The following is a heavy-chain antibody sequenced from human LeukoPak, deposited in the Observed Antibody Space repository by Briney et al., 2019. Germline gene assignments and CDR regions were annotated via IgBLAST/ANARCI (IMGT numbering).Heavy chain of an antibody. D-gene: IGHD2-21*01. CDR2: ITNGGSIT. J-gene: IGHJ4*02. Sequence: PGGSLRLSCAASGFTFSSYEMNWGRHAPGKGLEWFSYITNGGSITYYADSVQGRFTISIDNAKNSLYLQMNSLSAEDPAVYSCARASILDWGQGTLVTVSS. CDR1: GFTFSSYE. V-gene: IGHV3-48*03. CDR3: ARASILD.